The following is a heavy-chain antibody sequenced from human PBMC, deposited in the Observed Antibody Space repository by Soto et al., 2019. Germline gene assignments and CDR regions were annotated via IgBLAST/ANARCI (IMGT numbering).Heavy chain of an antibody. D-gene: IGHD2-2*02. CDR3: ARDHLAIRYCSSTSCYTNDAFDI. CDR1: GGSVSSGSYY. CDR2: IYYSGST. J-gene: IGHJ3*02. Sequence: SETLSLTCTVSGGSVSSGSYYCSLIRQPPGKGLEWIGYIYYSGSTNYNPSLKSRVTISVDTSKNQFSLKLSSVTAADTAVYYCARDHLAIRYCSSTSCYTNDAFDIWGQGTMV. V-gene: IGHV4-61*01.